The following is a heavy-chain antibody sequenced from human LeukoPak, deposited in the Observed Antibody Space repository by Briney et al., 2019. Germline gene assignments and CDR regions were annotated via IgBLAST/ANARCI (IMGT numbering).Heavy chain of an antibody. CDR2: IYHSGST. Sequence: PSETLSLTCTVSGYSISSGYYWGWIRQPPGKGLEWIGSIYHSGSTYYNPSLKSRVTISVDTSKNQFSLKLSSVTAADTAVYYCARVPAALYYYYMDVWGKGITVTVSS. J-gene: IGHJ6*03. D-gene: IGHD2-2*01. V-gene: IGHV4-38-2*02. CDR3: ARVPAALYYYYMDV. CDR1: GYSISSGYY.